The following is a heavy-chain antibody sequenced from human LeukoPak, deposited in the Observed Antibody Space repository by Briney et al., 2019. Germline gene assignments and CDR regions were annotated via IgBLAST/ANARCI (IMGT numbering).Heavy chain of an antibody. CDR3: ARDRERYCSGGSCYSGFDY. Sequence: GGSLRLSCAASGLTFSSYWMSWVRQAPGKGLEWVANIKQDGSEKYYVDSVKGRFTISRDNAKNSLYLQMNSLRAEDTAVYYCARDRERYCSGGSCYSGFDYWGQGTLVTVSS. J-gene: IGHJ4*02. CDR2: IKQDGSEK. D-gene: IGHD2-15*01. V-gene: IGHV3-7*01. CDR1: GLTFSSYW.